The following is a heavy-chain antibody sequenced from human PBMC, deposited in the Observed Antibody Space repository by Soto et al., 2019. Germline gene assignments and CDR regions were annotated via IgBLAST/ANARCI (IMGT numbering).Heavy chain of an antibody. J-gene: IGHJ5*02. CDR2: MNPNSGNT. Sequence: SVKVSCKASGYTFTSYDINWVRQATGQGLEWMGWMNPNSGNTAYAQKFQGRVTMTRNTSISTAYMELSSLRSEDTAVYYCAKDSGYNYGYFRWFDPWGQGTLVTVSS. D-gene: IGHD5-18*01. CDR3: AKDSGYNYGYFRWFDP. CDR1: GYTFTSYD. V-gene: IGHV1-8*01.